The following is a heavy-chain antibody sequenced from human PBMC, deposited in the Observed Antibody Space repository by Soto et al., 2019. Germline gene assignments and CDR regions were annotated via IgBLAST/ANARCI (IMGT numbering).Heavy chain of an antibody. J-gene: IGHJ4*02. CDR2: IWYDGSNK. CDR1: EFTFSNYG. D-gene: IGHD3-3*01. V-gene: IGHV3-33*01. Sequence: SGGSLRLSCAASEFTFSNYGMHWVRQAPGKGLEWVAVIWYDGSNKWYADSVKGRFTISRDNSKNTLYLQMNSLRAEDTAVYYCARGNYDFCSGLDSWGQGALVTSPQ. CDR3: ARGNYDFCSGLDS.